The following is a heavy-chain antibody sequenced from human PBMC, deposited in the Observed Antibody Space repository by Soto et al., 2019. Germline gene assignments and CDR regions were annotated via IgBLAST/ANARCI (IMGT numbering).Heavy chain of an antibody. D-gene: IGHD1-1*01. CDR3: ATSTPYNWNDYAFDF. CDR2: INPSGGST. V-gene: IGHV1-46*01. CDR1: GYTFTSYY. J-gene: IGHJ3*01. Sequence: ASVKVSCKASGYTFTSYYMHRVRQAPGQGLEWMGIINPSGGSTSYAQKFQGRVTMTRDTSTSTVYMELSSLRSEDTAVYYCATSTPYNWNDYAFDFWGQGTMVTVAS.